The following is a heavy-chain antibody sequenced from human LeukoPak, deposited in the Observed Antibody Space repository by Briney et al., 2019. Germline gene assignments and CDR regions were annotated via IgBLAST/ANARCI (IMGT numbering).Heavy chain of an antibody. Sequence: ASVKVSCKASGGTFSSYTISWVRQAPGQGLEWMGRIIPILGIANYAQKFQGRVTITADKSTSTAYMELSSLRSEDTAVYYCARAIVVVPAAMGWFDPWGQGTLMTVSS. CDR2: IIPILGIA. J-gene: IGHJ5*02. CDR1: GGTFSSYT. D-gene: IGHD2-2*01. V-gene: IGHV1-69*02. CDR3: ARAIVVVPAAMGWFDP.